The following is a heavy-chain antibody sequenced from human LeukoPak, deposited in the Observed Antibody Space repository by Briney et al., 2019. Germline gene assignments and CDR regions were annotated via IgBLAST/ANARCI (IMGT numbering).Heavy chain of an antibody. V-gene: IGHV1-69*01. CDR1: GGTFSSYA. J-gene: IGHJ6*03. D-gene: IGHD3-3*01. Sequence: ASVKVSCKASGGTFSSYAISWVRQAPGQGLEWMGGLIPIFGTANYAQKFQGRATITADESTSTAYMELSRLSSADTAVYYCARRLPPEDAFWSGYYTHYYYMDVWGKGTTVTVSS. CDR3: ARRLPPEDAFWSGYYTHYYYMDV. CDR2: LIPIFGTA.